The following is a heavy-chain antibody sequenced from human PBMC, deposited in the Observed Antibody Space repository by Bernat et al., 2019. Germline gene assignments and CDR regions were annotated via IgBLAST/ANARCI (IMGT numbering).Heavy chain of an antibody. V-gene: IGHV3-21*01. CDR1: GFTFSSYT. CDR3: ARPSGSSGY. Sequence: EVQLLESGGGLVQPGGSLRLSCAASGFTFSSYTMNWVRQAPGNGLEWVSSISSGSGYIYYADSVRGRFTISRDNAKNLLYLQMNSLRAEDTAVYYCARPSGSSGYWGQGTLVTVSS. CDR2: ISSGSGYI. J-gene: IGHJ4*02. D-gene: IGHD3-10*01.